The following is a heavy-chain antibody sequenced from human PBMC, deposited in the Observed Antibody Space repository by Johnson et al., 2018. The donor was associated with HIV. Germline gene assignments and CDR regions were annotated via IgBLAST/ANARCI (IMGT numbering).Heavy chain of an antibody. D-gene: IGHD1-26*01. CDR1: GFTFSTFG. CDR2: IRYDGSDK. V-gene: IGHV3-30*02. CDR3: AKDEALGWELDPDAFDI. Sequence: QVLLVESGGGVVQPGGSLRLSCSASGFTFSTFGMHWVRQAPGKGLEWVAFIRYDGSDKYYGDSVKGRFTISRDNSKNTLYLQMNSLRAEDTAVYYCAKDEALGWELDPDAFDIWGQGTMVTVSS. J-gene: IGHJ3*02.